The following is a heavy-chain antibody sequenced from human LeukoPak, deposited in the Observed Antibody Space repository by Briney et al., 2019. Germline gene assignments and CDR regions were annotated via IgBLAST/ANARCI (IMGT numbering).Heavy chain of an antibody. Sequence: GGSLRLSCAASGITFSSYGMSWVRQAPGKGLEWVSSISSTGGTTYYADSVKGRFTISRDNAKNSLYLQMNSLRAEDTAIYYCARDNYSGSRYFDHWGQGTLVTVSS. CDR3: ARDNYSGSRYFDH. CDR1: GITFSSYG. V-gene: IGHV3-23*01. J-gene: IGHJ4*02. CDR2: ISSTGGTT. D-gene: IGHD1-26*01.